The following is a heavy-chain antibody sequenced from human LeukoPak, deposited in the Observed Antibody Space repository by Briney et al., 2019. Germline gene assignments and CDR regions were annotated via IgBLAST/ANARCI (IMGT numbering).Heavy chain of an antibody. Sequence: GGSLRLSCAASGFTFSSYAMSWVRQAPGKGLEWVSAISGSGGSTYYADSVKGRVTISRDNSKNTLYLQMNSLRAEDTAVYYCAKPHYYGSGSYSYYYGMDVWGKGTTVTVSS. CDR3: AKPHYYGSGSYSYYYGMDV. V-gene: IGHV3-23*01. D-gene: IGHD3-10*01. J-gene: IGHJ6*04. CDR2: ISGSGGST. CDR1: GFTFSSYA.